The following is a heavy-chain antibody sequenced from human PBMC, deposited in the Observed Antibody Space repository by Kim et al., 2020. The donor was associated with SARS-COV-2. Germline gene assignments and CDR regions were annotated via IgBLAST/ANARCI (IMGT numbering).Heavy chain of an antibody. CDR2: INTNTGNP. CDR1: GYTFTSYA. V-gene: IGHV7-4-1*02. CDR3: ARDLLWPYLNWFDP. Sequence: ASVKVSCKASGYTFTSYAMNWVRQAPGQGLEWMGWINTNTGNPTYAQGSTGRFVFSLDTSVSTAYLQISSLKAEDTAVYYCARDLLWPYLNWFDPWGQGTLVTVSS. D-gene: IGHD2-21*01. J-gene: IGHJ5*02.